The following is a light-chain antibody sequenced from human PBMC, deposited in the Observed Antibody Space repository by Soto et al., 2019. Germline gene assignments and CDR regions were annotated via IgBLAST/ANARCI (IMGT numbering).Light chain of an antibody. CDR1: SSDVGVYNY. Sequence: QSALTQPASVSGSPGQSITISCTGTSSDVGVYNYVSWYQQHPGKAPKLIIYEGDKRPSGLSNRFSGSKSGNTASLTISGLQSEDEADYYCAAWDDSLNGRVFGGGTKLTVL. CDR2: EGD. J-gene: IGLJ2*01. V-gene: IGLV2-14*01. CDR3: AAWDDSLNGRV.